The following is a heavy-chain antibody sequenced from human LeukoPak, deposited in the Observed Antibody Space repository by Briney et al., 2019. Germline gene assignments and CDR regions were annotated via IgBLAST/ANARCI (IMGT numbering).Heavy chain of an antibody. CDR2: IKLDGSEK. Sequence: TGGSLRLSCAASGFTFSSYAMSWVRQAPGKGLECVANIKLDGSEKYYVDSVKGRFTISRDNAKNSLYLQMNSLGAEDTAVYYCARDPSSTFDYYYYMDVWGKGTTVTVSS. J-gene: IGHJ6*03. V-gene: IGHV3-7*01. D-gene: IGHD6-13*01. CDR1: GFTFSSYA. CDR3: ARDPSSTFDYYYYMDV.